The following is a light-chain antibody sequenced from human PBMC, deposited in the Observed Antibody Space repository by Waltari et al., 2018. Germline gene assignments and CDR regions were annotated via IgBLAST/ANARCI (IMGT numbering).Light chain of an antibody. Sequence: DIQMTQSPSSLSASVGDRVTITCQASQDIRKFLNWFQQKPGTAPKVVIYDASNLEKGVPSRFSGSGSGTRFTLTISSLQPDDFATYYCQQYDILPLTFGGGT. CDR2: DAS. CDR1: QDIRKF. J-gene: IGKJ4*01. V-gene: IGKV1-33*01. CDR3: QQYDILPLT.